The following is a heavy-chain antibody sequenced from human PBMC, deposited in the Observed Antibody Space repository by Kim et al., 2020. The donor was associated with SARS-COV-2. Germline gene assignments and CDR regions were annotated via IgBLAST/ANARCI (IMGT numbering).Heavy chain of an antibody. CDR1: GLTFSSYA. Sequence: GGSLRLSCAASGLTFSSYAMSWVRQAPGKGLDWVSVISTSGSTSYADPLKGRFNIPRDNSKNKLYRQMNSLIVEDTAVDYFAKGFCSTWGQGTLVTVSS. CDR2: ISTSGST. D-gene: IGHD6-13*01. J-gene: IGHJ4*02. V-gene: IGHV3-23*01. CDR3: AKGFCST.